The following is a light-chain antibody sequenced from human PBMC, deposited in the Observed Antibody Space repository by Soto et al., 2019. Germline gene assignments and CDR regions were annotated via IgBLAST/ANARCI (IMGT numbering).Light chain of an antibody. CDR2: GAS. CDR3: HQYGSIPFT. CDR1: PSVRSSD. Sequence: EIVWTQSPRTLSLPPGERASLSCRARPSVRSSDLAWYKQNHGKAPKLLIFGASGRTTGIPDRLSGNGSGTDFTLTISRLEPKDFAVYYCHQYGSIPFTFGQGTRL. V-gene: IGKV3-20*01. J-gene: IGKJ5*01.